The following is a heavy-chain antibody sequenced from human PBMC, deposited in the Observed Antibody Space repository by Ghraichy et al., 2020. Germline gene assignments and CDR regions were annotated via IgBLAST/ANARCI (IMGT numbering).Heavy chain of an antibody. Sequence: SVKVSCKASGGSFNSYSITWERQVPGQGLEWMAGIIPTFGTTYYAQKFQGRVTISADESTSVADMELSSLTSEDTAVYFCARGGHGFSDSRGYSFAFDIWGQGTMVTVSA. J-gene: IGHJ3*02. V-gene: IGHV1-69*13. CDR1: GGSFNSYS. CDR2: IIPTFGTT. CDR3: ARGGHGFSDSRGYSFAFDI. D-gene: IGHD3-22*01.